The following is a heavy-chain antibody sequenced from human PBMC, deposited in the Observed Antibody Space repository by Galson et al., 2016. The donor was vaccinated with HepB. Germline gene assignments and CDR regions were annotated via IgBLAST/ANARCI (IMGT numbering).Heavy chain of an antibody. CDR1: GFSFSKAW. V-gene: IGHV3-7*01. J-gene: IGHJ3*02. D-gene: IGHD2-2*01. CDR3: ARERFCSSATCYVGDAFHI. CDR2: IKPDGSES. Sequence: SLRLSCAASGFSFSKAWMNWVRQAPGKGLEWVANIKPDGSESYYADSVKGRFTISRDNAKNTLYLQMNSLRDEDTAVYYCARERFCSSATCYVGDAFHIGGQGTMVTVSS.